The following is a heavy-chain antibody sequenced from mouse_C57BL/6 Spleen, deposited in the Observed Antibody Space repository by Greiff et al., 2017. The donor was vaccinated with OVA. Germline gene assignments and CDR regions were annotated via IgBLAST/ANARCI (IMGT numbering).Heavy chain of an antibody. J-gene: IGHJ3*01. V-gene: IGHV5-4*01. CDR3: ARDLGFAY. CDR2: ISDGGSYT. CDR1: GFTFSSYA. Sequence: EVKLVESGGGLVKPGGSLKLSCAASGFTFSSYAMSWVRQTPEKRLEWVATISDGGSYTYSPDNVKGRFTISRDNAKNNLYLQMSHLKSEDTTMYYCARDLGFAYWGQGTLVTVSA.